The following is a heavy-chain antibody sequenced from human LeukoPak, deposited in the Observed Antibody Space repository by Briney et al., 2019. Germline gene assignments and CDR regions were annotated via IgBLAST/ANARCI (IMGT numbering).Heavy chain of an antibody. J-gene: IGHJ6*02. Sequence: GGSLRLSCAASGFTFSSYAMSWVRQAPGKGLEWVSAISGSGGSTYYADSVKGRFTISRDNAKNSLYLQMNSLRAEDTAVYYCAREHVVVVTATKDFYYYYGMDVWGQGTTVTVSS. CDR2: ISGSGGST. CDR1: GFTFSSYA. V-gene: IGHV3-23*01. D-gene: IGHD2-21*02. CDR3: AREHVVVVTATKDFYYYYGMDV.